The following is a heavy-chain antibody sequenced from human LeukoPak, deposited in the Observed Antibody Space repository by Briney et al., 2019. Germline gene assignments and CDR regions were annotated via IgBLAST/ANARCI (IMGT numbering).Heavy chain of an antibody. J-gene: IGHJ4*02. CDR2: IYTSGST. V-gene: IGHV4-4*07. Sequence: SETLSLTCTVSGGSFSSYYWNWIRQPAGKGLEWIGRIYTSGSTNYNPSLKSRVTMSVDTSKNQFSLKLTSVTAADTAVYYCARAGDSTIPLAGWGQGTLVTVSS. CDR3: ARAGDSTIPLAG. D-gene: IGHD6-13*01. CDR1: GGSFSSYY.